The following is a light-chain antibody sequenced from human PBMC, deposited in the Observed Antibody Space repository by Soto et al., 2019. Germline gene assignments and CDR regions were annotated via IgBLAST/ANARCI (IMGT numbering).Light chain of an antibody. J-gene: IGKJ4*01. CDR2: GAS. CDR1: QSVSSN. V-gene: IGKV3-15*01. CDR3: QQYNNWTPLPT. Sequence: EIVMTQSPATLSVSPGERATLSCRASQSVSSNLAWYQQKPGQAPRLLIYGASTRATGIPARFSGSGSGTEVTLTISSLQSEDFAGYYCQQYNNWTPLPTFGGGTKVEIK.